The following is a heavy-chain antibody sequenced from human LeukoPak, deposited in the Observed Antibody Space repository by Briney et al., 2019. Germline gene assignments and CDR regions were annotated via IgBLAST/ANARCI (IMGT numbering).Heavy chain of an antibody. CDR1: GGSLSGYY. D-gene: IGHD3-10*01. Sequence: PSETLSLTCAVYGGSLSGYYWSWIRQPPGKGLEWIGEINHSGSTNYIPSLKSRVTISVDTSKNQFSLKLSSVTAADTAVYYCARAGADWYFDLWGRGTLVTVSS. J-gene: IGHJ2*01. CDR2: INHSGST. V-gene: IGHV4-34*01. CDR3: ARAGADWYFDL.